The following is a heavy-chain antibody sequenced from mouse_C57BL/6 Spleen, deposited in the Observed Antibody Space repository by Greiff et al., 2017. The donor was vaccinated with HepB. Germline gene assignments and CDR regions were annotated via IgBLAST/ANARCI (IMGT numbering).Heavy chain of an antibody. CDR2: ISYDGSN. CDR3: ARDYDYDGGFDY. Sequence: EVKLQESGPGLVKPSQSLSLTCSVTGYSITSGYYWNWIRQFPGNKLEWMGYISYDGSNNYNPSLKNRISIPRDTSKNQFFLKLNSVTTEDTATYYCARDYDYDGGFDYWGQGTTLTVSS. J-gene: IGHJ2*01. V-gene: IGHV3-6*01. D-gene: IGHD2-4*01. CDR1: GYSITSGYY.